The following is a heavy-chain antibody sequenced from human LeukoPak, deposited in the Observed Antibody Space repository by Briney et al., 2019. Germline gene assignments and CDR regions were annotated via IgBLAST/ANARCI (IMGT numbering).Heavy chain of an antibody. Sequence: SETLSLTCTVSGGSISSYYWSWIRQPAGKGLEWIGYIYYSGSTNYNPSLKSRVTISVDTSKNQFSLKLSSVTAADTAVYYCARHVEVAALYSWFDPWGQGTLVTVSS. D-gene: IGHD6-6*01. CDR1: GGSISSYY. CDR3: ARHVEVAALYSWFDP. J-gene: IGHJ5*02. CDR2: IYYSGST. V-gene: IGHV4-59*08.